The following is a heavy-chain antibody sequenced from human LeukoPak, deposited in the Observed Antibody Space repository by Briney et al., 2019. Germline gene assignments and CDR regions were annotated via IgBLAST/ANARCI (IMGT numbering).Heavy chain of an antibody. Sequence: SETLSLTCAVYGRSFSGYYWSWSRQPPGKGLEWIGEINHSGSTNYNPSLKSRVTISVDMSKNQFSLKLSSVTAADTAVYYCARAPRRGVIVNDWFDPWGQGTLVTVSS. J-gene: IGHJ5*02. CDR1: GRSFSGYY. D-gene: IGHD3-16*02. CDR2: INHSGST. V-gene: IGHV4-34*01. CDR3: ARAPRRGVIVNDWFDP.